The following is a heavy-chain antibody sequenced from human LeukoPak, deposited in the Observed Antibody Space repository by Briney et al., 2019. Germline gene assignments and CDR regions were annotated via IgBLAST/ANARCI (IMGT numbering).Heavy chain of an antibody. Sequence: GGSLRLSCAASGFTFSSYAMTWVRQAPGKGLEWVSAINGSGGSTYYADSVRGRFTISRDNSKNTLYLQMNSLRAEDTAVYYCAKLHYDSSGYPDYWGQGTLVTVSS. J-gene: IGHJ4*02. CDR3: AKLHYDSSGYPDY. V-gene: IGHV3-23*01. CDR2: INGSGGST. CDR1: GFTFSSYA. D-gene: IGHD3-22*01.